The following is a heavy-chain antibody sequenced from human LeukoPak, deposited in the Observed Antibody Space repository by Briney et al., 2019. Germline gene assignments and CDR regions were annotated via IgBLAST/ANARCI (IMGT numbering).Heavy chain of an antibody. Sequence: GESLKISCKGSGYILSSLWIGWVRQMPGKGLEWVGSIYPGDSDTTYSPSFQGHVTISADKSIGTAYLQWSSLKTSDTAMYYCARHPHVLDAFDIWGQGTMVTVSS. V-gene: IGHV5-51*01. J-gene: IGHJ3*02. CDR3: ARHPHVLDAFDI. CDR2: IYPGDSDT. CDR1: GYILSSLW.